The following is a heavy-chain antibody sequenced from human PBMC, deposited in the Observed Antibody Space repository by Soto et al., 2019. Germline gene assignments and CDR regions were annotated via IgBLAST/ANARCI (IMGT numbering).Heavy chain of an antibody. CDR1: GFTFSSYS. D-gene: IGHD3-3*01. J-gene: IGHJ4*02. Sequence: PGGSLRLSCAASGFTFSSYSMNWVRQAPGKGLEWVSYISSSSSTIYYADSVKGRFTISRDNAKNSLYLQMNSLRDEDTAVYYCARATQELTFWSGYPEYYFDYWGQGTLVTVSS. CDR2: ISSSSSTI. V-gene: IGHV3-48*02. CDR3: ARATQELTFWSGYPEYYFDY.